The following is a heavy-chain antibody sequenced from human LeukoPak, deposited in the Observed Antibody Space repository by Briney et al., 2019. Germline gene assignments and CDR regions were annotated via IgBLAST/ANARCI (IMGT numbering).Heavy chain of an antibody. Sequence: SETLSLTCTVSGGSISSTSYYWGWIRPPPGKGLEWIGSIYYSGSTYYNPSLKSRVTISVDTSKNQFSLKLTSVTAADTAVYYCARRPGYSRISWYDYWGQGTLVTVSS. CDR3: ARRPGYSRISWYDY. J-gene: IGHJ4*02. CDR2: IYYSGST. CDR1: GGSISSTSYY. V-gene: IGHV4-39*01. D-gene: IGHD6-13*01.